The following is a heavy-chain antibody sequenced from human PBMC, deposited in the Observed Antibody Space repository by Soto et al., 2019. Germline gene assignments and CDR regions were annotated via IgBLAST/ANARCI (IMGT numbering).Heavy chain of an antibody. V-gene: IGHV6-1*01. CDR2: TYYRSRRYN. CDR1: GDSVSSNSAA. J-gene: IGHJ6*03. Sequence: QVQLQQSGPGLVKPSQTLSLTCAISGDSVSSNSAAWNSIRQSPSGGLEWLGRTYYRSRRYNDYAGSVRSRITINPDTSKYQFSLHLNSVPPEDTAVYYCAGTTSLQWYYMDGWGKGTTVTVSS. CDR3: AGTTSLQWYYMDG. D-gene: IGHD1-7*01.